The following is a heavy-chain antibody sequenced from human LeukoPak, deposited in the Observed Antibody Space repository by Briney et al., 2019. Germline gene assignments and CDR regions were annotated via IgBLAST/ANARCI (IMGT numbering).Heavy chain of an antibody. CDR2: IYYSGST. CDR1: GGSISSYY. CDR3: ARERSGYCSGGSCYDAFDI. Sequence: SETLSLTCTVSGGSISSYYWSWIRQPPGKGLEWIGYIYYSGSTNYNPSLKSRVTISVDTSKNQFSLKLSSVTAADTAVYYCARERSGYCSGGSCYDAFDIWGQGTMVTVSS. D-gene: IGHD2-15*01. V-gene: IGHV4-59*01. J-gene: IGHJ3*02.